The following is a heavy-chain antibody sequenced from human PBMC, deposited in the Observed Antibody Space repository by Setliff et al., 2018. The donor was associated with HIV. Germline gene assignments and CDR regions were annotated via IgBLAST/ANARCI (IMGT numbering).Heavy chain of an antibody. CDR3: ARFPHEREPKT. J-gene: IGHJ1*01. D-gene: IGHD1-1*01. Sequence: PSETLSLTCTVFGDFISSSSYYWTWIRQPPGKGLEWIGSFYTTGNVYSPSFQSRVSISIDTAKTQLSLRLTSLSAADTAVYYCARFPHEREPKTWGQGTLVTVSS. CDR1: GDFISSSSYY. V-gene: IGHV4-39*01. CDR2: FYTTGN.